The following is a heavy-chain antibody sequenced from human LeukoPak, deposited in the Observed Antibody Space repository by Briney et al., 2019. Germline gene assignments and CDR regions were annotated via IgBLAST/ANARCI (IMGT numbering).Heavy chain of an antibody. D-gene: IGHD6-13*01. V-gene: IGHV1-2*02. J-gene: IGHJ4*02. CDR3: AKVRDRLSSFYPAA. Sequence: ASVKVSCKASGYTSTDYFIHWVRQAPGQGLEWMGWVNPHSGGRNLAQKFQGRVTMTRDTSSTTAYLELSGLTSDDTAMYYCAKVRDRLSSFYPAAWGQGTLVTVSS. CDR1: GYTSTDYF. CDR2: VNPHSGGR.